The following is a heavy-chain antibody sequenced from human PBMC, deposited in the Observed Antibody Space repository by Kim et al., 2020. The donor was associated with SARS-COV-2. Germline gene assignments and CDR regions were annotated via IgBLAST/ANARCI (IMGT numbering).Heavy chain of an antibody. CDR2: IYYSGST. J-gene: IGHJ4*02. Sequence: SETLSLTCTVSGGSVSSSSYYWGWIRQPPGKGLERIGYIYYSGSTNSNPSLKSRVTISVDTSKNQFSLKLSSVTAADTAVYYCARVGGSSGYWGQGTLVTVSS. CDR1: GGSVSSSSYY. D-gene: IGHD3-22*01. V-gene: IGHV4-61*01. CDR3: ARVGGSSGY.